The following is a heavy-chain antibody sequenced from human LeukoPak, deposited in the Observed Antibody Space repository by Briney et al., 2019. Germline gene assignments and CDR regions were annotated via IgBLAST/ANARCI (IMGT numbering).Heavy chain of an antibody. CDR1: GGSFSGYY. D-gene: IGHD4-17*01. J-gene: IGHJ4*02. CDR2: INHSGST. CDR3: ARGPTVRAKRPIDY. V-gene: IGHV4-34*01. Sequence: SETLSLTCAVYGGSFSGYYWSWIRQPPGKGLEWIGEINHSGSTNYNPSLKSRVTISVDTSKNQFSLKLSSVTAADTAVYYCARGPTVRAKRPIDYWGQGTLVTVSS.